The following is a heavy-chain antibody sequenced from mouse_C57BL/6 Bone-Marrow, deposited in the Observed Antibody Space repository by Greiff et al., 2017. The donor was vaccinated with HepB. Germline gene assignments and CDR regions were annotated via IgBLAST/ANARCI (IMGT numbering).Heavy chain of an antibody. CDR1: GYTFTSYW. Sequence: QVQLQQPGAELVKPGASVKLSCKASGYTFTSYWMHWVKQRPGRGLEWIRRIDPNSGGTKYNEKFKSKATLTVDKPSSTAYMQLSSLTSEDSAVYYCAITSEDAMDYWGQGTSVTVSS. CDR3: AITSEDAMDY. V-gene: IGHV1-72*01. CDR2: IDPNSGGT. D-gene: IGHD6-1*01. J-gene: IGHJ4*01.